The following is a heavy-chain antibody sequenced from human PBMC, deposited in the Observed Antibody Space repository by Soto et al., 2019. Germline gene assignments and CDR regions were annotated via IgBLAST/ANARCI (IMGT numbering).Heavy chain of an antibody. D-gene: IGHD2-8*01. Sequence: ASVKVSCKTSGYTFSSYSINWVRQAPGQGLEWMGRISTNSGNTHYAERLQGRVTVTLDKTARTAFMELWGLTSDDTAVYFCARDNGYYDFWGQGTLVTVSS. CDR1: GYTFSSYS. CDR3: ARDNGYYDF. J-gene: IGHJ4*02. V-gene: IGHV1-18*01. CDR2: ISTNSGNT.